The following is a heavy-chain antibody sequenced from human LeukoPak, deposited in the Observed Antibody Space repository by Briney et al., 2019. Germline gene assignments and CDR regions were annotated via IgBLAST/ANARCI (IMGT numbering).Heavy chain of an antibody. D-gene: IGHD3-22*01. CDR1: GYTFTSYG. Sequence: ASVKVSCKASGYTFTSYGISWVRQAPGQGLEWMGWISAYNGNTNYAQKLQGRVTMTTDTSTSTAYMELRSLRSDDTAVYYCARDPGYYDSSGYSGPRFDYWGQGTLVTVSS. V-gene: IGHV1-18*01. CDR2: ISAYNGNT. CDR3: ARDPGYYDSSGYSGPRFDY. J-gene: IGHJ4*02.